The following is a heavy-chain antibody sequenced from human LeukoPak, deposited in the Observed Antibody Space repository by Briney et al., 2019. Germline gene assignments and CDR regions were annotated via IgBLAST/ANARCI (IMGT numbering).Heavy chain of an antibody. J-gene: IGHJ4*02. CDR2: INPKSGGT. Sequence: ASVKVSCKSSGYTFTDYYVHWVRQAPGQGLEWMGWINPKSGGTSSAQKFQGRVTMTRDTSINTAYMELRSLRSDDTAVYYCARVGGYCSSTSCSHFDYWGQGTLVTVSS. CDR3: ARVGGYCSSTSCSHFDY. D-gene: IGHD2-2*01. CDR1: GYTFTDYY. V-gene: IGHV1-2*02.